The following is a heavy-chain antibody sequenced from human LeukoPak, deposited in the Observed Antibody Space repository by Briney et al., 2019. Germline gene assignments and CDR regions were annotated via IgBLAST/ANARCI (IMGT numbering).Heavy chain of an antibody. CDR2: INPSGGST. CDR3: ARDLGVGAPYNWFDP. V-gene: IGHV1-46*01. CDR1: GYTFTSYD. D-gene: IGHD1-26*01. J-gene: IGHJ5*02. Sequence: ASVKVSCKASGYTFTSYDINWVRQAPGQGLEWMGIINPSGGSTSYAQKFQGRVTMTRDTSTSTVYMELSSLRSEDTAVYYCARDLGVGAPYNWFDPWGQGTLVTVSS.